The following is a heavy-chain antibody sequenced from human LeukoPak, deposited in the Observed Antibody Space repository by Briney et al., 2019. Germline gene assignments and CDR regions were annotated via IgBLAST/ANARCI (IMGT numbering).Heavy chain of an antibody. D-gene: IGHD2-8*01. V-gene: IGHV3-30*18. CDR1: EFTFSSYG. CDR3: AKEEVGDCTNGVCSVYFDY. CDR2: ISYDGSNK. J-gene: IGHJ4*02. Sequence: PGGSLRLSCAASEFTFSSYGMHWVRQAPGKGLEWVAVISYDGSNKYYADSVKGRFTISRDNSKNTLYLQMNSLRAEDTAVYYCAKEEVGDCTNGVCSVYFDYWGQGTLVTVSS.